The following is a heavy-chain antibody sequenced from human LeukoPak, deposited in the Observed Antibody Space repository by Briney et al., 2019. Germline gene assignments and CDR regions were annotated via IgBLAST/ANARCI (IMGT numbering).Heavy chain of an antibody. J-gene: IGHJ3*02. CDR2: IYTRGST. CDR1: GTSVSSYY. CDR3: ARGRYCSATTCSGGDAFDI. D-gene: IGHD2-8*02. Sequence: SETLSLTCTVSGTSVSSYYWSWIRQPAGRGLEWIGRIYTRGSTNYNPSLQSRVPISVDSSKSQFSLRLTSVTAADTAIYYCARGRYCSATTCSGGDAFDIWGQGTVVTVSS. V-gene: IGHV4-4*07.